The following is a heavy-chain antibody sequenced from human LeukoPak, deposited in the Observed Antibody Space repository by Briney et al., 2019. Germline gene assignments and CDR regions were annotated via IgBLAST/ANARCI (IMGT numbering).Heavy chain of an antibody. CDR1: GGSISSGGYY. D-gene: IGHD4-17*01. CDR3: ARVRVDYGDYNFDY. Sequence: SQTLSLTCTVSGGSISSGGYYWSWIRQHPGKGLEWVGYIYYSGSTYYTPSLKSRVTISVDTSNNQFSLKLSSVTAADTAVYYCARVRVDYGDYNFDYWGQGTLVTVSS. V-gene: IGHV4-31*03. J-gene: IGHJ4*02. CDR2: IYYSGST.